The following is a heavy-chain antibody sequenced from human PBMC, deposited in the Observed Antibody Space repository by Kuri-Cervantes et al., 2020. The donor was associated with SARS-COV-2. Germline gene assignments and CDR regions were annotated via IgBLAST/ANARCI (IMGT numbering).Heavy chain of an antibody. CDR1: GGSISSGSYY. CDR2: IYTSGGT. Sequence: LRLSCTVSGGSISSGSYYWSWIRQPAGKGLEWIGYIYTSGGTNYNPSLKSRVSISADTSKNQFSLKLSSVTAADTAVYYCARPGGFLDVWGKGTTVTVSS. D-gene: IGHD4-23*01. CDR3: ARPGGFLDV. J-gene: IGHJ6*04. V-gene: IGHV4-61*09.